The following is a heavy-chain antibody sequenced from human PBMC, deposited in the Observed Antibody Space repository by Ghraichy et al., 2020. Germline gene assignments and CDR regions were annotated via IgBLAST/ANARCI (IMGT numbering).Heavy chain of an antibody. Sequence: GGSLRLSCAASGFSFSTYAMSWVRQAPGRGLEWVSGISGSGGSTYYVDSVKGRFTVSRDNSKNTLFLQMNILRAEDTAVYYCAKGIAAGTSTIAYYYNGMAVWGQGTTVTVSS. CDR2: ISGSGGST. J-gene: IGHJ6*02. CDR3: AKGIAAGTSTIAYYYNGMAV. D-gene: IGHD6-13*01. CDR1: GFSFSTYA. V-gene: IGHV3-23*01.